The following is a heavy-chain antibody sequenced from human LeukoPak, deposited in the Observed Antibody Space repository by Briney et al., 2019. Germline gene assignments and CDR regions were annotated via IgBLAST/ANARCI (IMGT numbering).Heavy chain of an antibody. V-gene: IGHV3-11*04. D-gene: IGHD3-10*01. Sequence: GGSLRLSCAASGFTFSDYYMSWIRQAPGKGLEWVSYISSSGSTIYYADSVKGRFTISRDNAKNPLYLQMNSLRAEDMAVYYCAREYYYGSGSYYSSFDYWGQGTLVTVSS. CDR3: AREYYYGSGSYYSSFDY. J-gene: IGHJ4*02. CDR1: GFTFSDYY. CDR2: ISSSGSTI.